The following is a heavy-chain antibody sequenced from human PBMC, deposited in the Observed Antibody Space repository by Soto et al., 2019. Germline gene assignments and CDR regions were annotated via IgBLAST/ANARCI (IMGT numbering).Heavy chain of an antibody. CDR1: GFTFSSYA. V-gene: IGHV3-30-3*01. J-gene: IGHJ4*02. CDR3: ARGRSGGITMIVGSF. Sequence: QVQLVESGGGVVQPGRSLRLSCAASGFTFSSYAMHWVRQAPGKGLEWVAVISYDGSNKYYADSVKGRFTISRDNSKNTLYLQMNSLRAEDTAVYYCARGRSGGITMIVGSFWGQGTLVTVSS. D-gene: IGHD3-22*01. CDR2: ISYDGSNK.